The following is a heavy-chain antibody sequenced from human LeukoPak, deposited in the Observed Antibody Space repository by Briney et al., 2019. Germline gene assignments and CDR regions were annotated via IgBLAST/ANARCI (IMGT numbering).Heavy chain of an antibody. Sequence: ASVKVSCKASGYTFTDYYIHWVRQAPGQGLEWMGWVYPYSGGTNYAQKFQGRVTMTRDTSTSTVYMELSSLRSEDTAVYYCARGDSLKRPGDYWGQGTLVTVSS. V-gene: IGHV1-2*02. D-gene: IGHD2-15*01. CDR1: GYTFTDYY. CDR3: ARGDSLKRPGDY. J-gene: IGHJ4*02. CDR2: VYPYSGGT.